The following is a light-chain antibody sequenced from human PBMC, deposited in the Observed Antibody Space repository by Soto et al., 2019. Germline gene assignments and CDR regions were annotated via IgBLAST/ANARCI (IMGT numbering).Light chain of an antibody. CDR3: SSYTGTPTVI. CDR2: EVT. Sequence: QSVLTQPASVSGSPGQSITISCTGTSGDVGRYNYVSWYQQHPGKDPTLIIYEVTNRPSGVSNRFSGSKSGSTASLTISGLQAEDEADYYCSSYTGTPTVIFGGGTKLTVL. J-gene: IGLJ2*01. V-gene: IGLV2-14*03. CDR1: SGDVGRYNY.